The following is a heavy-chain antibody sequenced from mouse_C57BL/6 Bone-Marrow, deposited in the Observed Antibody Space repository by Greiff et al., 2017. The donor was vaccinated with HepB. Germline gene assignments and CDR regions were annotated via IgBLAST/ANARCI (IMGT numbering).Heavy chain of an antibody. CDR2: ISNGGGST. J-gene: IGHJ2*01. CDR3: ARRNGSYFDY. D-gene: IGHD1-1*01. Sequence: DVKLVESGGGLVQPGGSLKLSCAASGFTFSDYYMYWVRQTPEKRLEWVAYISNGGGSTYYPDTVKGRFTISRDNAKNTLYLQMSRLKSEDTAMYYCARRNGSYFDYWGQGTTLTVSS. V-gene: IGHV5-12*01. CDR1: GFTFSDYY.